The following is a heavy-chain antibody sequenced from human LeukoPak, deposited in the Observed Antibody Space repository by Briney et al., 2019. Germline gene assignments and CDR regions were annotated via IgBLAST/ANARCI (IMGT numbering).Heavy chain of an antibody. CDR2: ISGSGGST. J-gene: IGHJ4*02. D-gene: IGHD3-9*01. Sequence: GGSLRLSCAASGFTFSSYAMSWVRQAPGKGLEWVSAISGSGGSTCYADSVKGRFTISRDNSNNTLYLQMNSLRAEDTAVYYCAKDADILTGFDYWGQGTLVTVSS. V-gene: IGHV3-23*01. CDR1: GFTFSSYA. CDR3: AKDADILTGFDY.